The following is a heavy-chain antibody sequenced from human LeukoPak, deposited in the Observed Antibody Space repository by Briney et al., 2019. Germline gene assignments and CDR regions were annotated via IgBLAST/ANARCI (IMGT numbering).Heavy chain of an antibody. D-gene: IGHD3-10*01. V-gene: IGHV3-23*01. CDR3: AKLKRVGIAPFDD. J-gene: IGHJ4*02. Sequence: PGGSLRLSCGVSGFTFSHFAMSRVRQAPGKGLQCDADFVKGRFTISRDNSKNTLYLQMTGLRAEDTAVYYCAKLKRVGIAPFDDWGQGILVTVSS. CDR1: GFTFSHFA.